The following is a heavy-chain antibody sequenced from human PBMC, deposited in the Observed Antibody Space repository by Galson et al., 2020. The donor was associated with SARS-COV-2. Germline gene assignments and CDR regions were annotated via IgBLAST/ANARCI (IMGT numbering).Heavy chain of an antibody. CDR1: GFTFSGSA. CDR2: IRSKANSYAT. Sequence: GGSLRLSCAASGFTFSGSAMHWVRQASGKGLEWVGRIRSKANSYATAYAASVKGRFTISRDDSKNTAYLQMNSLKTEDTAVYYCTSFVAVADLTGEIAGYYYYYGMDVWGQGTTVTVSS. CDR3: TSFVAVADLTGEIAGYYYYYGMDV. J-gene: IGHJ6*02. D-gene: IGHD6-19*01. V-gene: IGHV3-73*01.